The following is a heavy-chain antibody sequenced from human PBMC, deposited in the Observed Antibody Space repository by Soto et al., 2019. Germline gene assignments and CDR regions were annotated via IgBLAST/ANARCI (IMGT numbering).Heavy chain of an antibody. CDR3: EGRDDPFHV. V-gene: IGHV3-33*01. CDR1: GFTFSNYG. Sequence: QGQLVESGGGVVQPGTSPSLSCVATGFTFSNYGIHWVRQAPGRGLEWVAVIWHDGSQKYLADSVRGRFTISRDNSKNTVYLQMNSLRAEDTAVYYCEGRDDPFHVWGQGTLVTVSS. J-gene: IGHJ3*01. CDR2: IWHDGSQK.